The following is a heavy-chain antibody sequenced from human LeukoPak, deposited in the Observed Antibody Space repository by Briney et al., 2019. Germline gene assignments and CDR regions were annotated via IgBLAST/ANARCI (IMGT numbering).Heavy chain of an antibody. J-gene: IGHJ4*02. Sequence: GGSLRLSCAASGFTFSSYAMHWVRQAPGKGLEWVAVISYDGSNKYYADSVKGRFTISRDNSKNTLYLQMNSLRAEDTAVYYCARGSTVGATPFDYWGQGTLVIVSS. CDR1: GFTFSSYA. CDR2: ISYDGSNK. V-gene: IGHV3-30-3*01. D-gene: IGHD1-26*01. CDR3: ARGSTVGATPFDY.